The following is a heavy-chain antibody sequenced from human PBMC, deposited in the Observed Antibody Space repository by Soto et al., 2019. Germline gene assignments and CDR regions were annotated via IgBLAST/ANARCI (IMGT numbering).Heavy chain of an antibody. D-gene: IGHD3-22*01. CDR1: GGTFSSYA. V-gene: IGHV1-69*01. Sequence: QVQLVQSGAEVKKPGSSVKVSCKASGGTFSSYAISWVRQAPGQGLEWMGGIIPIFGTANYAQKFRGRVTITADESTSTAYMELSSLRSEDTAVYYCARVPTESYYYDSSGYQDWYFDLWGRGTLVTVSS. CDR3: ARVPTESYYYDSSGYQDWYFDL. CDR2: IIPIFGTA. J-gene: IGHJ2*01.